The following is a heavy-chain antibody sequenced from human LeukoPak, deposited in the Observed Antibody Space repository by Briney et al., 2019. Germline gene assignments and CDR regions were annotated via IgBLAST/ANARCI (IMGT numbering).Heavy chain of an antibody. CDR2: MNPNSGNT. Sequence: ASVKVSCKASGYTFTSYDINWVRQATGQGLEWMGWMNPNSGNTGYAQKFQGRVTITADKSTSTAYMELSSLRSEDTAVYYCARTSYDSSGYFTMTNWGQGTLVTVSS. D-gene: IGHD3-22*01. CDR1: GYTFTSYD. CDR3: ARTSYDSSGYFTMTN. J-gene: IGHJ4*02. V-gene: IGHV1-8*01.